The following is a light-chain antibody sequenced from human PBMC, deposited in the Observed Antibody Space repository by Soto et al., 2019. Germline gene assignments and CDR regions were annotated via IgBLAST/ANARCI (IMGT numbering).Light chain of an antibody. Sequence: QPVLTQPPSVSGAPGQRVTISCTGSSSNIGAGYDVHWYRQFPGTAPKLLIYGNSNRPSGVPDRFSGSKSGTSASLAITGLQAKDEADYYCQSYDSSLSGVVFGGGTKVTVL. CDR2: GNS. V-gene: IGLV1-40*01. CDR1: SSNIGAGYD. CDR3: QSYDSSLSGVV. J-gene: IGLJ2*01.